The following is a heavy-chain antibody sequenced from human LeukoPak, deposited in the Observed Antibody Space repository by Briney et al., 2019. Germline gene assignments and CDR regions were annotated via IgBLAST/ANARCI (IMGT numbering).Heavy chain of an antibody. V-gene: IGHV4-4*07. D-gene: IGHD2-2*01. CDR3: ARRSIGYCSSTSCYAQDY. CDR1: GGSISSYY. CDR2: IYTSGST. J-gene: IGHJ4*02. Sequence: PSETLSLTCTVSGGSISSYYWSWIRQPAGKGLEWIGRIYTSGSTNYNPSLKSRVTMSVDTSKNQFSLKLSSVTAADTAVYYCARRSIGYCSSTSCYAQDYWGQGTLVTVSS.